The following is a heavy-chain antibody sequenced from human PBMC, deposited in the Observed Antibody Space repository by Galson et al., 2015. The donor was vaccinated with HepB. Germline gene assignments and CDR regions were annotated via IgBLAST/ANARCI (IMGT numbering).Heavy chain of an antibody. CDR2: ISGSGAYL. D-gene: IGHD3-16*02. CDR3: AGGLMITFGGVIGTPDY. CDR1: GFTFNSYS. Sequence: SLRLSCAASGFTFNSYSMNWVRQAPGKGLEWVSSISGSGAYLYYADSVKGRFTISRDNAKNSLYLQMNSLRAEDTAVYYCAGGLMITFGGVIGTPDYWGQGTLVTVSS. J-gene: IGHJ4*02. V-gene: IGHV3-21*01.